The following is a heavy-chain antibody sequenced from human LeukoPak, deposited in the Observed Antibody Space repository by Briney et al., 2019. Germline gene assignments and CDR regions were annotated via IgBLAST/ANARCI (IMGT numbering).Heavy chain of an antibody. CDR2: FTSNGNSP. Sequence: PGGSLRLSCAASGFPFSSYAMHLVRQAPGQGLEYFFAFTSNGNSPYYANSVRGRFTISRDNSKNTLYLQMGSLRVEDMAVYYCAREYCSGGDCQYYFDYWGQGTLVTVSS. V-gene: IGHV3-64*01. CDR3: AREYCSGGDCQYYFDY. CDR1: GFPFSSYA. J-gene: IGHJ4*02. D-gene: IGHD2-15*01.